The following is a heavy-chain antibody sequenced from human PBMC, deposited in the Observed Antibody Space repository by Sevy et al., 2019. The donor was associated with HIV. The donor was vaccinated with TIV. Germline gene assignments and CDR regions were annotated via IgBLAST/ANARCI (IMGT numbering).Heavy chain of an antibody. J-gene: IGHJ3*02. Sequence: GGSLRLSCAASGFTFSSYGMHWVRQAPGKGLEWVAVIWYDGSNKYCADSVKGRFTISRDNSKNTLYLQMNSLRAEDTAGYYCAKEDRHGPVRGDDAFDIWGQGTMVTVSS. CDR2: IWYDGSNK. CDR3: AKEDRHGPVRGDDAFDI. CDR1: GFTFSSYG. V-gene: IGHV3-33*06. D-gene: IGHD3-16*01.